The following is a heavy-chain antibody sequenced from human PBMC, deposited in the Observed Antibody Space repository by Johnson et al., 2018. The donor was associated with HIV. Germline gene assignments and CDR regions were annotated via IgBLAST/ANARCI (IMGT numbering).Heavy chain of an antibody. CDR3: ARNGLIPAAKGVAFDI. Sequence: MQLVESGGNLVKPGGSLRLSCAASGFTFSDYYMSWIRQAPGKVLEWISYISSSGSTMYYADSVKGRFTISRDNAKNSLYLQMNSLRAEDTAVYYCARNGLIPAAKGVAFDIWGHGTTVTVSS. J-gene: IGHJ3*02. V-gene: IGHV3-11*01. CDR1: GFTFSDYY. D-gene: IGHD2-2*01. CDR2: ISSSGSTM.